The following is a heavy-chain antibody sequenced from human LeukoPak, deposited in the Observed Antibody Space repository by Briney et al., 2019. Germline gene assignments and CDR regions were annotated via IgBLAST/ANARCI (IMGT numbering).Heavy chain of an antibody. CDR2: IDADGSAT. V-gene: IGHV3-74*01. D-gene: IGHD2-2*01. CDR1: GFTFSSYS. CDR3: ARAPTVLVGYCSSSSCQADY. Sequence: GGSLRLSCAASGFTFSSYSMHWVRQAPGKGLVWVSGIDADGSATVYADSVKGRSTISRDNAENSLYLQMNSLRVEDTAVYYCARAPTVLVGYCSSSSCQADYWGQGTLVTVSS. J-gene: IGHJ4*02.